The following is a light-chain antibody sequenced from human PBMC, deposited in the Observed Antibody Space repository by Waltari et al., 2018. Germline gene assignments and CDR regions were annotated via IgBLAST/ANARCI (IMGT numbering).Light chain of an antibody. CDR1: QSDVCFYNM. V-gene: IGLV2-14*03. CDR3: KSYTGTGSWV. Sequence: QSALTPPAHVSGSPGQPITISCTGTQSDVCFYNMVSWYQPHPGNAPKVIIYDVIQRPSGISNRFSGSKSGNTASLIISGLHADDEADYYCKSYTGTGSWVFGGGTKLTVL. J-gene: IGLJ3*02. CDR2: DVI.